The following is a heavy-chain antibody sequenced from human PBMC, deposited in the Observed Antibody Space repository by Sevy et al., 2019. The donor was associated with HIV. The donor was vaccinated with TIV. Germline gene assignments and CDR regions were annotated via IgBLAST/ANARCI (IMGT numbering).Heavy chain of an antibody. D-gene: IGHD3-10*01. CDR2: ISGSGGST. CDR3: ANSRITMVRGVIPESLLFDY. J-gene: IGHJ4*02. V-gene: IGHV3-23*01. Sequence: QLGGSLRLSCAASGFTFSSYAMSWVRQAPGKGLEWVSAISGSGGSTYYADSVKGRFTISRDNSKNTLYLQMNSLRAEDTAVYYCANSRITMVRGVIPESLLFDYWGQGTLVTVSS. CDR1: GFTFSSYA.